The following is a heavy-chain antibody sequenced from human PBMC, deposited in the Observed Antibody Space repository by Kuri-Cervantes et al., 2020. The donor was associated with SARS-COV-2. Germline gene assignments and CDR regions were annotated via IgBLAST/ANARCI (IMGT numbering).Heavy chain of an antibody. D-gene: IGHD3-3*01. J-gene: IGHJ4*02. CDR2: ISSSSTI. V-gene: IGHV3-48*01. CDR3: AKVIRFFTYPFDY. Sequence: LSLTCAASGFTFSSYSMNWVRQAPGKGLEWVSYISSSSTIYYADSVKGRFTISRDNSKNTLYLQMNSLRAEDTAVYYCAKVIRFFTYPFDYWGQGTLVTVSS. CDR1: GFTFSSYS.